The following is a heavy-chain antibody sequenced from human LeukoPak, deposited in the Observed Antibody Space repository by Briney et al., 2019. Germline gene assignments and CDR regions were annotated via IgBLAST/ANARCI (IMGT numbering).Heavy chain of an antibody. CDR3: VRHISTNTGYFDS. CDR1: GGSVNSHSYY. J-gene: IGHJ4*02. V-gene: IGHV4-39*01. D-gene: IGHD5-24*01. CDR2: VYYDGTP. Sequence: SETLSLTCTVSGGSVNSHSYYWGWIRQPPGKGLEWIGSVYYDGTPYSNPPLKSRVGVFVDTTRDQFSLDLSFVTAADTALYYCVRHISTNTGYFDSCGQGILVSVSS.